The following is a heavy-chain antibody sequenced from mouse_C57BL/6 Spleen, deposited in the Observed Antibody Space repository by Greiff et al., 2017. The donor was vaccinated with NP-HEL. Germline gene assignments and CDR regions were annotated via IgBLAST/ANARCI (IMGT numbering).Heavy chain of an antibody. J-gene: IGHJ1*03. CDR1: GFTFSSYT. D-gene: IGHD1-1*01. CDR2: ISGGGGNT. Sequence: EVKLVESGGGLVKPGGSLKLSCAASGFTFSSYTMSWVRQTPEKRLEWVATISGGGGNTYYPDSVKGRFTISRDNAKNTLYLQMSSLRSEDTALYYCARPCTTVVATGYFDVWGTGTTVTVSS. V-gene: IGHV5-9*01. CDR3: ARPCTTVVATGYFDV.